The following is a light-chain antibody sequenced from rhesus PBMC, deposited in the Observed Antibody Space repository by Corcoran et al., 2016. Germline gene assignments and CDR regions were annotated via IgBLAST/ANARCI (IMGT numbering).Light chain of an antibody. CDR3: QQYNNSPFT. V-gene: IGKV1-66*01. CDR1: HGINNY. CDR2: YAS. Sequence: DIQMTQSPSSLSASVGDTVTITCRASHGINNYLSWYQQKPGKAPKPLIYYASRLETGVPSRFSGSGSVTDYTLTISSLQPEDIATYYCQQYNNSPFTFGPGTKLDIK. J-gene: IGKJ3*01.